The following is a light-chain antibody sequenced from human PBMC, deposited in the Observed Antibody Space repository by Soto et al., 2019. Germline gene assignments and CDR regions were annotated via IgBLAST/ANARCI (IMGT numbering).Light chain of an antibody. V-gene: IGLV2-14*01. CDR1: SSDVGGYNY. Sequence: QSALTQPASVSGPPGQSITISCTGTSSDVGGYNYVSWYQQHPGKVPKLMIYEVNNRPSGVSDRFSGSKSGNTASLTISGLQAEDEADYYCSSYTSSSTQVLGGGTKLTVL. CDR2: EVN. CDR3: SSYTSSSTQV. J-gene: IGLJ3*02.